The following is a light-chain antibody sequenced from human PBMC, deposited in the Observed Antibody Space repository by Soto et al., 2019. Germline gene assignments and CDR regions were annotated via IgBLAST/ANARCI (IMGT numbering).Light chain of an antibody. CDR1: QSVSSSF. CDR2: GAS. J-gene: IGKJ2*02. CDR3: QQYGSSPGT. Sequence: EIVLTQAPGTLSLSAGERATLSCRASQSVSSSFLAWYQQKPGEAPRLLIYGASNRATGIPDRFSGSGSGTDFTLIISRLEPEDFAVYYCQQYGSSPGTFGQGTKLEIK. V-gene: IGKV3-20*01.